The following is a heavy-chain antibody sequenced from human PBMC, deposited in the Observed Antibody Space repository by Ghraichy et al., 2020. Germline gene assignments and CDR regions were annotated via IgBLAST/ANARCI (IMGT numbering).Heavy chain of an antibody. CDR1: GGSFSGYY. D-gene: IGHD2-15*01. CDR2: INHVGST. J-gene: IGHJ4*02. CDR3: ARRPFNIEVVVAPFDY. V-gene: IGHV4-34*01. Sequence: SETLSLTCAVYGGSFSGYYWSWIRQPPGKGLEWIGEINHVGSTNYNPSLKSRFTLSIDTSQNQFSLKLSSVTAADTAVYYCARRPFNIEVVVAPFDYWGQGTLVTVSS.